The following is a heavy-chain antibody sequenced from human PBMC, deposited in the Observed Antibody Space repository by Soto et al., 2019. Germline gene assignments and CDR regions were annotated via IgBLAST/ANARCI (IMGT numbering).Heavy chain of an antibody. CDR2: IRSKANSYAT. CDR1: GFTFSGSA. J-gene: IGHJ6*03. D-gene: IGHD6-13*01. V-gene: IGHV3-73*01. CDR3: TRAGPVAAAGTPYYYYYMDV. Sequence: VQLVESGGGLVQPGGSLKLSCAASGFTFSGSAMHWVRQASGKGLEWVGRIRSKANSYATAYAASVKGRFTISRDDSKSTAYLQMNSLKTEDTAVYYCTRAGPVAAAGTPYYYYYMDVWGKGTTVTVSS.